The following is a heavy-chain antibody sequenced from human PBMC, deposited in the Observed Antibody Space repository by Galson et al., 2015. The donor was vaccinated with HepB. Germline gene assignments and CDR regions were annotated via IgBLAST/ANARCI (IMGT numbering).Heavy chain of an antibody. Sequence: SVKVSCKASGYTFTSYDINWVRQATGQGLEWMGWMNPNSGNTGYAQKFQSRVTMTRNTSISTAYMELSSLRSEDTAVYYCARGRRGYTIFGVVIKGNWFDPWGQGTLVTVSS. CDR2: MNPNSGNT. D-gene: IGHD3-3*01. V-gene: IGHV1-8*01. CDR1: GYTFTSYD. CDR3: ARGRRGYTIFGVVIKGNWFDP. J-gene: IGHJ5*02.